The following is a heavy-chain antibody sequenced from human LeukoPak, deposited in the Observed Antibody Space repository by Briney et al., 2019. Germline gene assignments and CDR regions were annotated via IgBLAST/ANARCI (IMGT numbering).Heavy chain of an antibody. CDR1: GFTFSSYG. Sequence: GGSLRLSCAASGFTFSSYGMHWVRQAPGKGLVWVSRVGEDGRNRNYADSVKGRFTISRDNAKSTLYLQMNSLRAEDTAVYYCARDIVIGSGTYLDWGQGALVTVSS. J-gene: IGHJ4*02. CDR3: ARDIVIGSGTYLD. V-gene: IGHV3-74*01. D-gene: IGHD3-10*01. CDR2: VGEDGRNR.